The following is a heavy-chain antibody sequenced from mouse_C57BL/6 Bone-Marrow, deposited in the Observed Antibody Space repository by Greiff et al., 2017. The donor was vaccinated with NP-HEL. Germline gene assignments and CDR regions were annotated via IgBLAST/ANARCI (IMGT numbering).Heavy chain of an antibody. J-gene: IGHJ2*01. CDR1: GYTFTSYW. D-gene: IGHD2-2*01. Sequence: VKLQESGAELVKPGASVKLSCKASGYTFTSYWMHWVKQRPGQGLEWIGMIHPNSGSTNYNEKFKSKATLTVDKSSSTAYMQLSSLTSEDSAVYYCAREGSMVTSWGQGTTLTVSS. CDR3: AREGSMVTS. CDR2: IHPNSGST. V-gene: IGHV1-64*01.